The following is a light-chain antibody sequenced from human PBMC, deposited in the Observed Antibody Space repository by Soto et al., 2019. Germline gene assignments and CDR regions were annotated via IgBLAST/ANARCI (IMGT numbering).Light chain of an antibody. CDR1: QSVSSSS. V-gene: IGKV3-20*01. CDR3: QQSGSSPPVT. J-gene: IGKJ4*01. Sequence: EIVLTQSPGTLSPSPGERATLSCRASQSVSSSSLAWYQQKPDQAPRLLIYGASSRATGIPDRFSGSGSGADFTLIISRLEPEDFAVYYCQQSGSSPPVTFGGGTKVDIK. CDR2: GAS.